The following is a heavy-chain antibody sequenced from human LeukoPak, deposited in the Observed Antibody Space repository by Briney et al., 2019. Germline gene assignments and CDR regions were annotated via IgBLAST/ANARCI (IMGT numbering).Heavy chain of an antibody. J-gene: IGHJ5*02. CDR1: VGSTTSYN. CDR3: ARDGGDGWFDP. CDR2: ISSKGNT. V-gene: IGHV4-4*07. D-gene: IGHD3-10*01. Sequence: SQTLSLTPTLSVGSTTSYNWNSIPPPPRKRLGWIGRISSKGNTNYKPSPKSRHTMSIDTSKNQFSLKLTSGTAADTAVYYWARDGGDGWFDPWGQGSLVTVSS.